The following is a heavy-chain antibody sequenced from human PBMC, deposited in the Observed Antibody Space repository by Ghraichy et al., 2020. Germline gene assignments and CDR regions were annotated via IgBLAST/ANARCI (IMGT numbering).Heavy chain of an antibody. V-gene: IGHV4-34*01. Sequence: SETLSLTCAVYGGSFSGYYWSWIRQPPGKGLEWIGEINHSGSTNYNPSLKSRVTISVDTSKNQFSLKLSSVTAADTAVYYCARGRRGIFGLWGQGTLVTVSS. CDR1: GGSFSGYY. D-gene: IGHD3-3*01. J-gene: IGHJ4*02. CDR3: ARGRRGIFGL. CDR2: INHSGST.